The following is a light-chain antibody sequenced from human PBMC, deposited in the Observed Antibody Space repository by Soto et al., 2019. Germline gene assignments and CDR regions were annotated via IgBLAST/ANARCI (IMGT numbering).Light chain of an antibody. CDR1: QSINNW. CDR3: QQYNRYWT. Sequence: DIQMTQPPSTLSSSVGDRVTITCRASQSINNWLAWYQQKPGKAPKLLIYDASTLESGVPSRFSGSGSGTEFTLTISSLQPDDFGTYYCQQYNRYWTFGQGTKVDIK. CDR2: DAS. J-gene: IGKJ1*01. V-gene: IGKV1-5*01.